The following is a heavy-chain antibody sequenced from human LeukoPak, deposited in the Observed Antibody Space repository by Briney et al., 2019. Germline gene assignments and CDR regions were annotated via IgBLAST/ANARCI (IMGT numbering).Heavy chain of an antibody. CDR3: AREENDSSGYYAYFDY. CDR2: ISVYNGNT. D-gene: IGHD3-22*01. Sequence: ASVKVSCKTSGYTFTSYGVSWVRQAPGQGLEWMGWISVYNGNTIYAEKLQGRVTVTTDTSTTTAYMELRSLRSDDTAVYYCAREENDSSGYYAYFDYWGQGTLVTVSS. V-gene: IGHV1-18*01. J-gene: IGHJ4*02. CDR1: GYTFTSYG.